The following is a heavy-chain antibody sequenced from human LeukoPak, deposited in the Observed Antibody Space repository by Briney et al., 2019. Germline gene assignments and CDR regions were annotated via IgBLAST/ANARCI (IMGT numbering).Heavy chain of an antibody. CDR2: TSYDGSNN. J-gene: IGHJ4*02. V-gene: IGHV3-30*18. CDR1: GFTFSSYG. Sequence: PGGSLRLSCAASGFTFSSYGMHWVRQAPGKGVEWVAVTSYDGSNNYYADSVKGRFTISRDNSKNTLYLQMNSLRAEDTAVYYCAKATPVDYYGSGSYFPGAFDYWGQGTLVTVSS. D-gene: IGHD3-10*01. CDR3: AKATPVDYYGSGSYFPGAFDY.